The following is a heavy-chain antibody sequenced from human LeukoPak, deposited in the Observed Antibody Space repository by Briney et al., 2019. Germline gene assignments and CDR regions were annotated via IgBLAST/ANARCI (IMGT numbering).Heavy chain of an antibody. J-gene: IGHJ4*02. CDR3: ARDRRRLWFGELLIGDY. V-gene: IGHV3-7*01. D-gene: IGHD3-10*01. CDR1: GFTFSSYW. Sequence: GGSLRLSCAASGFTFSSYWMSWVRQAPGKGLEWVANIKQDGSEKYYVDSVKGRFTIFRDNAKNSLYLQMNSLRAEDTAVYYCARDRRRLWFGELLIGDYWGQGTLVTVSS. CDR2: IKQDGSEK.